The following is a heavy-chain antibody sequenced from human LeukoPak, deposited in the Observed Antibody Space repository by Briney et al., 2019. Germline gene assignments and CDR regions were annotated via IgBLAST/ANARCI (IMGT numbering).Heavy chain of an antibody. CDR2: IKRQMDGAST. J-gene: IGHJ4*02. D-gene: IGHD2-8*01. Sequence: GGSLRLSCVASGFIFSEDWMNWVRQAPGRGLEWLGRIKRQMDGASTEYAAPVKGSFTISRDDSTNTVSVQMNSLKTEDTAIYYCMTERYWPNGGYVHWGQGTLVTVSS. V-gene: IGHV3-15*01. CDR1: GFIFSEDW. CDR3: MTERYWPNGGYVH.